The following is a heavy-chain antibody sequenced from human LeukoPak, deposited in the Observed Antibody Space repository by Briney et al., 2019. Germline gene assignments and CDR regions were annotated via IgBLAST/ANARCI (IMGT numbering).Heavy chain of an antibody. D-gene: IGHD3-10*01. Sequence: PSETLFLTCTVSGGSISSSSYYWGWIRQPPGKGLEWIGSIYYSGSTYYNPSLKSRVTISVDTSKNQFSLKLSSVTAADTAVYYCARLGIGGPFYFDYWGQGTLVTVSS. V-gene: IGHV4-39*01. CDR3: ARLGIGGPFYFDY. CDR2: IYYSGST. CDR1: GGSISSSSYY. J-gene: IGHJ4*02.